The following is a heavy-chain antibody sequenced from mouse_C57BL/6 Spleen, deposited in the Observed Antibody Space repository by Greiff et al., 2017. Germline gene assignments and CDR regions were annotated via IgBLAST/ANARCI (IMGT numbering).Heavy chain of an antibody. Sequence: VQLQQPGPELVRPGSSVKLSCKASGYSFTSYWMHWVKQRPIQGLEWIGNIDPSDSETHYNQKFKDKATLTVDKSSSTAYMQLSSLTSEDSAVYFCTRNYYGSGFDYWGQGTTRTVSS. CDR1: GYSFTSYW. CDR3: TRNYYGSGFDY. D-gene: IGHD1-1*01. V-gene: IGHV1-52*01. CDR2: IDPSDSET. J-gene: IGHJ2*01.